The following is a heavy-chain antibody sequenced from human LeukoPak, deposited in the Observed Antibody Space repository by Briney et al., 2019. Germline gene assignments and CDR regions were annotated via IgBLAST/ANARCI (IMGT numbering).Heavy chain of an antibody. D-gene: IGHD3-10*01. CDR3: AKDLAFAGRSAFDI. J-gene: IGHJ3*02. Sequence: GGSLRLSCAASGFTFSSYGMHWVRQTPGKGLEWEAVIWYDGSNKYYADSVKGRFTISRDNSKNTLYLQMNSLRAEDTAVYYCAKDLAFAGRSAFDIWGPGTMVTVSS. V-gene: IGHV3-33*06. CDR2: IWYDGSNK. CDR1: GFTFSSYG.